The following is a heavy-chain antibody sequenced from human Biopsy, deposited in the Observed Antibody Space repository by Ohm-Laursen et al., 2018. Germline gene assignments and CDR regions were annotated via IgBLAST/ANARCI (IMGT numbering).Heavy chain of an antibody. CDR3: ARDPLNGHKHFDY. J-gene: IGHJ4*02. CDR1: SYTFTDYN. D-gene: IGHD2-8*01. V-gene: IGHV1-2*02. CDR2: INCKTGAT. Sequence: GASVKVSCKASSYTFTDYNIHWTRQAPGQGLEWLGYINCKTGATNYAQKFQGTVPMTRDTSISTAYLALGSLRSADTAIYYCARDPLNGHKHFDYWGQGSLVTVSS.